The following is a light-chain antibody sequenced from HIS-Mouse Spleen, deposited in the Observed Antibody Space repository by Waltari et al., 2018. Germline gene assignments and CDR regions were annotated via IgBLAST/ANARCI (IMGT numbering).Light chain of an antibody. CDR2: KAS. CDR3: QQYNSDIFT. J-gene: IGKJ3*01. CDR1: QSISSW. V-gene: IGKV1-5*03. Sequence: DIQMTQSPSTLSASVGDRVTITCRASQSISSWLAWYQQKPGKAPKILIYKASSLESGVPSRFSGSGSGTEFTLTISRLQPDYFATYYCQQYNSDIFTFGPGTKVDIK.